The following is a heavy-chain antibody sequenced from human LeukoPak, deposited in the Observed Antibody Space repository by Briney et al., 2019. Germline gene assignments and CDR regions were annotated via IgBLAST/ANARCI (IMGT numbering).Heavy chain of an antibody. V-gene: IGHV4-31*11. CDR2: IYYSGTT. J-gene: IGHJ4*02. CDR3: ARGITYYYDSSSYYPFDY. Sequence: SQTLSLTCAVSGGSINSGGYYWSWIRQHPRKGLEWIGYIYYSGTTYYNPSLKSRVTISLDTSKNQFSLKLSSVTAADTAVYYCARGITYYYDSSSYYPFDYWGQGTLVTVSS. CDR1: GGSINSGGYY. D-gene: IGHD3-22*01.